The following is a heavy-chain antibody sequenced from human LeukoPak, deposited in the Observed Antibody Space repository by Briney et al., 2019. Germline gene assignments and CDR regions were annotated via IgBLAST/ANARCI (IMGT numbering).Heavy chain of an antibody. V-gene: IGHV3-30*03. J-gene: IGHJ4*02. CDR3: AAQRGSGSYPFDY. D-gene: IGHD3-10*01. CDR1: GFTFSSYG. Sequence: GGSLRLSCAASGFTFSSYGMHWVRQAPGKGLEWVAVISYDGSNKYYADSVKGRFTISRDNSKSTLYLQMNSLRAEDTAVYYCAAQRGSGSYPFDYWGQGTLVTVSS. CDR2: ISYDGSNK.